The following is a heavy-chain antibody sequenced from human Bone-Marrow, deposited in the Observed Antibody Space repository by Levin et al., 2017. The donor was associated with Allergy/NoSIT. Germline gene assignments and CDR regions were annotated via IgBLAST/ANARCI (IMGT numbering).Heavy chain of an antibody. CDR3: ARMDYYYDSSTYYDELDY. CDR1: GCTFSNSW. V-gene: IGHV3-74*01. Sequence: GGSLRLSCAASGCTFSNSWMHWVRQAPGKGLVWVSCIDSAGSNTRYADSVKGRFTISRDNAKNTLYLQINSLRAEDTAVYYCARMDYYYDSSTYYDELDYWGQGTLVTVSS. J-gene: IGHJ4*02. D-gene: IGHD3-22*01. CDR2: IDSAGSNT.